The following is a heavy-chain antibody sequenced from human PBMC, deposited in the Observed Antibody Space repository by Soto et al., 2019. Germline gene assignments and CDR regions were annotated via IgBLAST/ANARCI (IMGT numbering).Heavy chain of an antibody. CDR3: ARESPPADY. CDR1: AFTFTSSA. V-gene: IGHV1-58*02. J-gene: IGHJ4*02. CDR2: IVVGSGNT. Sequence: ASVKVSCKASAFTFTSSAMQWVRQARGQRLEWIGWIVVGSGNTNYAQKFQGRVTITRDMSTSTVYMELSSLRSDDTAVYYCARESPPADYWGQGTLVTVSS.